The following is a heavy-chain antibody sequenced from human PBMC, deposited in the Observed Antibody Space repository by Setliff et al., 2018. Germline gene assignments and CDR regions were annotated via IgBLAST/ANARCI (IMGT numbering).Heavy chain of an antibody. D-gene: IGHD2-15*01. CDR2: IYSSGST. CDR3: ARARYCSGGRCYWTWLDS. Sequence: ASETLSLTCTVSGDTLSVYYWSWVRQSPGQGLEWIGYIYSSGSTNYNPSLESRVTILIDKSKNQFSLKLSSVTAADTAVYYCARARYCSGGRCYWTWLDSRAQGTLVTVSS. CDR1: GDTLSVYY. J-gene: IGHJ5*01. V-gene: IGHV4-4*08.